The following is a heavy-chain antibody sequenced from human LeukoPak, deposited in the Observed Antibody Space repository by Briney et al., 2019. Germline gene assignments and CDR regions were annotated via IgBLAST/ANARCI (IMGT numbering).Heavy chain of an antibody. D-gene: IGHD3-22*01. J-gene: IGHJ4*02. Sequence: SETLSLTCAVYGGSFSGYYWSWIRQPPGKWLEWIGEINHSGSTNYNPSLKSRVTISVDTSKNQFSLKLSSVTAADTAVHYCARGHPRSTYYYDSSGRGDYWGQGTLVTVSS. V-gene: IGHV4-34*01. CDR2: INHSGST. CDR3: ARGHPRSTYYYDSSGRGDY. CDR1: GGSFSGYY.